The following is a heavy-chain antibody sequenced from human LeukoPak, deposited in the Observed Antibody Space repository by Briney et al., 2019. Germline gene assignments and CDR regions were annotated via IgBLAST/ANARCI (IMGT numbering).Heavy chain of an antibody. D-gene: IGHD2-2*01. CDR2: ISPSSTYI. Sequence: GGSLRLSCVASGFSFSGYSINWVRQALGKGLKWVSSISPSSTYIYYADSVQGRFTISRDNAMNSLYLQMNGLRAEDTAVYYCARGRGCSSMSCYPDYWGQGTLVTVSS. V-gene: IGHV3-21*01. J-gene: IGHJ4*02. CDR3: ARGRGCSSMSCYPDY. CDR1: GFSFSGYS.